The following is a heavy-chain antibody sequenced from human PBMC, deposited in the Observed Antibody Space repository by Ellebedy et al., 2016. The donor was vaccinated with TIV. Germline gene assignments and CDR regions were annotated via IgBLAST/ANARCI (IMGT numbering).Heavy chain of an antibody. CDR1: GFTFSSYW. CDR3: AKDSGLSGWYFDY. Sequence: GESLKISCAGSGFTFSSYWMGWVRQAPGKGLEWISVISDSGGATYYAAPLKGRFTTSRDNSNDMVYLPINSLRPDDTAIYYCAKDSGLSGWYFDYWGQGTLVIVPS. V-gene: IGHV3-23*01. J-gene: IGHJ4*02. D-gene: IGHD6-19*01. CDR2: ISDSGGAT.